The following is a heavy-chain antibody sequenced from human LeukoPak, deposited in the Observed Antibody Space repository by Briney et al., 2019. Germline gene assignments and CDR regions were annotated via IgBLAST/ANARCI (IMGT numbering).Heavy chain of an antibody. D-gene: IGHD6-19*01. CDR1: GFTFSDYY. CDR2: ISSSSSYT. V-gene: IGHV3-11*06. J-gene: IGHJ5*02. CDR3: ARAYSSGWDNWFDP. Sequence: GGSPRLSCAASGFTFSDYYMSWIRQAPGKGLEWVSYISSSSSYTNYADSVKGRFTISRDNAKNSLYLQMNSLRAEDTAVYYCARAYSSGWDNWFDPWGQGTLVTVSS.